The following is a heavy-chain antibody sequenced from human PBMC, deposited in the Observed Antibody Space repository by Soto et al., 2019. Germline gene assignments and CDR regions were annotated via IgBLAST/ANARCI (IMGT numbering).Heavy chain of an antibody. D-gene: IGHD6-19*01. J-gene: IGHJ5*02. CDR1: GYTFTSYG. V-gene: IGHV1-18*01. CDR3: ARKVGSGWWYNWFDP. Sequence: GASVKVSCKASGYTFTSYGISWVRQAPGQGLEWMGWISAYNGNTNYAQKLRGRVTMTTDTSTSTAYMELRSLRSDDTAVYYCARKVGSGWWYNWFDPWGQGTLVTVSS. CDR2: ISAYNGNT.